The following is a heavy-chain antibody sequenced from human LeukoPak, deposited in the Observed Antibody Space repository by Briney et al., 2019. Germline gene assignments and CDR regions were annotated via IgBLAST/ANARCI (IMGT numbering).Heavy chain of an antibody. CDR2: ISGNGGGT. D-gene: IGHD4-23*01. CDR1: GFTFSSYA. CDR3: AKSSGNSVSLYFDY. V-gene: IGHV3-23*01. Sequence: GGSLRLSCAASGFTFSSYAMSWVRQAPGKGLEWVPGISGNGGGTYYADSVKGRFTISRDNSKNTLYLQMNSLTAEDTAVYYCAKSSGNSVSLYFDYWGQGTLVTVSS. J-gene: IGHJ4*02.